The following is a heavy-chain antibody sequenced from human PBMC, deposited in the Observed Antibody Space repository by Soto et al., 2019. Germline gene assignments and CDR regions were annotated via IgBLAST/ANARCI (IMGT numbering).Heavy chain of an antibody. CDR3: ARGATIDY. CDR2: IFSGGKT. V-gene: IGHV3-53*01. CDR1: GFTVSSNY. J-gene: IGHJ4*02. Sequence: EVQLVESGGGLIQPGGSLRLSCAASGFTVSSNYLTWVRQAPGKGLEWVSTIFSGGKTYYADSVKGRITVSRDNSKNTLFLQMNSLRGEDTAVYYCARGATIDYWGQGTLVTVSS.